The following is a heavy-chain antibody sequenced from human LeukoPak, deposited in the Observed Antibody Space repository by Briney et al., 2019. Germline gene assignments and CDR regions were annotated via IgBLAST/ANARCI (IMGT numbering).Heavy chain of an antibody. J-gene: IGHJ6*02. V-gene: IGHV4-39*01. CDR1: GGSISGKSYY. CDR3: VRHGSDYYYYGMDV. CDR2: LYYGGST. D-gene: IGHD2-2*03. Sequence: SETPSLTCTVSGGSISGKSYYWGWLRQSPGKGLEWIASLYYGGSTYYNPSLKSRVTISEDTSKNQFSLKLNSVTAADTAVYFCVRHGSDYYYYGMDVWGQGTTVTVSS.